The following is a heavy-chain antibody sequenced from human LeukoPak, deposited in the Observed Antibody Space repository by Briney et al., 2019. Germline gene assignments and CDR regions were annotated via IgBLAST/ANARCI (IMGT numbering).Heavy chain of an antibody. D-gene: IGHD5-18*01. Sequence: ASVKVSCTASGYTFTSYGISWVRQAPGQGLEWMGWISAYNGNTNYAQKLQGRVTMTTDTSTSTAYMELRSLRSDDTAVYYCARDGDSGYSYGTSDYWGQGTLVTVSS. V-gene: IGHV1-18*01. J-gene: IGHJ4*02. CDR1: GYTFTSYG. CDR2: ISAYNGNT. CDR3: ARDGDSGYSYGTSDY.